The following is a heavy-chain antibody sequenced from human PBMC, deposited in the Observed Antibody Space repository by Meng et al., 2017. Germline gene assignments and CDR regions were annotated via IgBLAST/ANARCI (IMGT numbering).Heavy chain of an antibody. V-gene: IGHV3-9*01. CDR1: GFTFDDYA. CDR3: AKAYYDFMNFSAFDI. J-gene: IGHJ3*02. D-gene: IGHD3-3*01. Sequence: SLKISCAASGFTFDDYAMHWVRQALGKGLEWVSGISWNSGSIGYADSVKGRFTISRDNAKNSLYLQMNSLRAEDTALYYCAKAYYDFMNFSAFDIWGQGTMVTVSS. CDR2: ISWNSGSI.